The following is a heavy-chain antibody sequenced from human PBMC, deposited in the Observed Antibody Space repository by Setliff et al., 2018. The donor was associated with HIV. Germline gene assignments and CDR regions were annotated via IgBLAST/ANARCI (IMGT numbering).Heavy chain of an antibody. CDR1: GFTFSTYA. CDR2: IYSGGST. J-gene: IGHJ4*02. V-gene: IGHV3-23*03. CDR3: AKTPLY. Sequence: PGGSLRLSCAASGFTFSTYAMSWVRQAPGKGLEWVSVIYSGGSTYYADSVKGRFAISRDHSKNTLYLQMNSLRAEDTAVYYCAKTPLYWGQGTLVTVSS.